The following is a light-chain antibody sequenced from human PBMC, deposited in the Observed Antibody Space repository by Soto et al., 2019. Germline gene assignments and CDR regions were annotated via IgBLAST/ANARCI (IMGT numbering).Light chain of an antibody. Sequence: QSALTQPPSASGFPGQSVTISCTGTSSDVGYYDYVSWYQQHPGKAPKLVIYEVTKRPSGVPDRVSASKSGNTASLTGSGLRAEDEADYYCSSYAGSNDFVFGSGTKLTVL. V-gene: IGLV2-8*01. CDR3: SSYAGSNDFV. J-gene: IGLJ1*01. CDR2: EVT. CDR1: SSDVGYYDY.